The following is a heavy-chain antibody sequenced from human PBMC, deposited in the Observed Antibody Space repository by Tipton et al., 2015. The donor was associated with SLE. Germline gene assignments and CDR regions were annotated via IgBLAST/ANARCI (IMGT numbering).Heavy chain of an antibody. CDR3: AKDTRLRYFDWLPPGTWDY. V-gene: IGHV3-30*02. J-gene: IGHJ4*02. Sequence: SGFTFSSYGMHWVRQAPGKGLEWVAFIRYDGSNKYYVDSVKGRFTISRDNSKNTLYLQMNSLRAEDTAVYYCAKDTRLRYFDWLPPGTWDYWGQGTLVTVSS. D-gene: IGHD3-9*01. CDR1: GFTFSSYG. CDR2: IRYDGSNK.